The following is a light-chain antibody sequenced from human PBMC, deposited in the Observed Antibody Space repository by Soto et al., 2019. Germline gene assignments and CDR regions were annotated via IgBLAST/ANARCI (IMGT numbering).Light chain of an antibody. Sequence: EIVMTQSPATLSVSPGERATLSCRASQSVSSNLAWSQQKPGQAPRLLIYGASTRATGIPARFSGSGSGTEFTLTISSLQSEDFAVYYCQQYNNWPLPFGQGTRLEIK. CDR1: QSVSSN. CDR3: QQYNNWPLP. V-gene: IGKV3-15*01. J-gene: IGKJ5*01. CDR2: GAS.